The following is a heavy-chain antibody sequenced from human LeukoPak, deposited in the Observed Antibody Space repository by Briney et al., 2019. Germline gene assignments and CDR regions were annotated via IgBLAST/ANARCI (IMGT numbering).Heavy chain of an antibody. V-gene: IGHV3-48*01. Sequence: GGSLRLSCAASGFTFNTYTMNWVRQAPGKGLEWVSYISGSSGIIDYADSVRGRFTISRDNSKNTLYLQMNSLRAEDTAVYYCARDYRQTAMVNYYGMDVWGQGTTVTVSS. J-gene: IGHJ6*02. CDR1: GFTFNTYT. CDR2: ISGSSGII. CDR3: ARDYRQTAMVNYYGMDV. D-gene: IGHD5-18*01.